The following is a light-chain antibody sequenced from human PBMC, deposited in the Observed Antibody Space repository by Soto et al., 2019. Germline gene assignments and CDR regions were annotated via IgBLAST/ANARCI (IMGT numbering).Light chain of an antibody. CDR1: RSDIGSYNN. CDR3: QSYDSSFSGEV. CDR2: GVT. J-gene: IGLJ3*02. Sequence: QSALTQPASVSGSPGQSITISCTGTRSDIGSYNNVAWYQKHPGKAPRVMIFGVTKRPSGISNRFFGSKSGSTASLAITGLQAEDEADYYCQSYDSSFSGEVFGGGTKVTVL. V-gene: IGLV2-14*02.